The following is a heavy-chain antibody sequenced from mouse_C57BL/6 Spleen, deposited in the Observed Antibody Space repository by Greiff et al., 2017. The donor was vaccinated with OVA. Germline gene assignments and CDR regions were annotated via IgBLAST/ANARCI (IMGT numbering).Heavy chain of an antibody. D-gene: IGHD2-5*01. CDR3: ARISYYSNYFDY. CDR2: ISSGSSTI. Sequence: EVQLVESGGGLVKPGGSLKLSCAASGFTFSDYGMHWVRQAPEKGLEWVAYISSGSSTIYYADTVKGRFTISRDNAKNTLFLHMTSLRSEDTAMYYCARISYYSNYFDYWGQGTTLTVSS. J-gene: IGHJ2*01. CDR1: GFTFSDYG. V-gene: IGHV5-17*01.